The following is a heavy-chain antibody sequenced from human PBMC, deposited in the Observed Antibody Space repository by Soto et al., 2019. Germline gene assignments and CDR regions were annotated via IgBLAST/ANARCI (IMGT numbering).Heavy chain of an antibody. V-gene: IGHV4-31*03. Sequence: QVQLQESDAGLVKASQTLSLTCTVSGGSVSSGAYYWTWIRQRPGKGLEWIGYIYYSGSTYYSPSLKSRLSISLDTSKNQFSLRLSSVTAADTAMYYCERARLRAVYAFDIWGQVTMVTVSS. D-gene: IGHD5-12*01. CDR2: IYYSGST. CDR3: ERARLRAVYAFDI. J-gene: IGHJ3*02. CDR1: GGSVSSGAYY.